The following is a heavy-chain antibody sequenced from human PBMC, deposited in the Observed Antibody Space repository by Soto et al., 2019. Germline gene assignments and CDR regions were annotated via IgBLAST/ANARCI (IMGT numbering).Heavy chain of an antibody. Sequence: QVQLQESGPGLVKPSQTLSLTCTVSGGSISSGGYYWSWIRQHPGKGLEWIGYIYYSGSTYYNPSPNSRVTISVDPSKNQFSLKLSSVTAADTAVYYCARVVRDSSGYYPDYWGQGTLVTVSS. CDR1: GGSISSGGYY. CDR3: ARVVRDSSGYYPDY. J-gene: IGHJ4*02. V-gene: IGHV4-31*03. CDR2: IYYSGST. D-gene: IGHD3-22*01.